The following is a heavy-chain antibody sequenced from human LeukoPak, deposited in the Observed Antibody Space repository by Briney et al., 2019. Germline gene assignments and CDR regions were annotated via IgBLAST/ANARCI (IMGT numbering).Heavy chain of an antibody. CDR2: ISSSGSHT. CDR3: ARVASIAAAGTPDY. Sequence: PGGSLRLSCAASGFTLSDYYTSCIREAPREGVEWGSYISSSGSHTNYADSVKGRFTTSRENAKNSLYLQMNSLRAEDTAVYYCARVASIAAAGTPDYWGQGTLVTVSS. D-gene: IGHD6-13*01. J-gene: IGHJ4*02. CDR1: GFTLSDYY. V-gene: IGHV3-11*06.